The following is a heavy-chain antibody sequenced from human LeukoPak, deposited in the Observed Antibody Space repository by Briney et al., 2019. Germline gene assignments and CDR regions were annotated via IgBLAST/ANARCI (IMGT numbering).Heavy chain of an antibody. Sequence: PSETLSLTCTVSGGSISSYYWSWIRQPPGKGLEWMGNIYYSGSTNYNSSLKSRVTISVDTSKNQISLKLRSVTAADTAVYYCARSYGSGTQSWYFDLWGRGTLVTVSS. V-gene: IGHV4-59*08. CDR2: IYYSGST. D-gene: IGHD3-10*01. J-gene: IGHJ2*01. CDR1: GGSISSYY. CDR3: ARSYGSGTQSWYFDL.